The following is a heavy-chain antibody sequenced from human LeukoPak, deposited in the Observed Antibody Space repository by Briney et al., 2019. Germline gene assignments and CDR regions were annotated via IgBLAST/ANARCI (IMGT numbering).Heavy chain of an antibody. CDR2: IYSSGST. J-gene: IGHJ4*02. V-gene: IGHV4-4*07. CDR1: GGSISGYF. Sequence: PSETLSLTCTVSGGSISGYFWSWIRQPAGRGLEWIGRIYSSGSTDYNPSLEGRVTVSMDTSRNQFSLNLSPVTAADTAVYYCARDQALSYCGGDCLLEYWGQGILVTVSS. CDR3: ARDQALSYCGGDCLLEY. D-gene: IGHD2-21*02.